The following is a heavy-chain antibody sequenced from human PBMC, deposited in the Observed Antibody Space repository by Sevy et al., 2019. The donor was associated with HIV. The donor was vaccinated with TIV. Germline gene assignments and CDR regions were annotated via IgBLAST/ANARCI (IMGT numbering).Heavy chain of an antibody. Sequence: GGSLRLSCAASGFTFNTHVMNWVRQAPGKGLEWVSSISGFGNTYYADSVRDRFTISRDNATNTLYLQMNSLRADDTAVYYCAKVLNPALESMMEVTVRSLKGFDVWGQGTMVTVSS. D-gene: IGHD3-22*01. J-gene: IGHJ3*01. CDR3: AKVLNPALESMMEVTVRSLKGFDV. CDR2: ISGFGNT. CDR1: GFTFNTHV. V-gene: IGHV3-23*01.